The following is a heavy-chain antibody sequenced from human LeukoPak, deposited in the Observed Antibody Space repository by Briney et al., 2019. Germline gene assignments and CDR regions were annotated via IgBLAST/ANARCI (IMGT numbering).Heavy chain of an antibody. D-gene: IGHD6-13*01. J-gene: IGHJ4*02. V-gene: IGHV3-30*04. CDR1: GFTFSSYA. CDR2: ISYDGSNK. Sequence: GGSLRLSCAASGFTFSSYAMHWVRQAPGKGLEWVAVISYDGSNKYYADSVKGRFTICRDNSKNTLYLQMNSLRAEDTAVYYCARDRLQGIIAAAGTLDYWGQGTLVTVSS. CDR3: ARDRLQGIIAAAGTLDY.